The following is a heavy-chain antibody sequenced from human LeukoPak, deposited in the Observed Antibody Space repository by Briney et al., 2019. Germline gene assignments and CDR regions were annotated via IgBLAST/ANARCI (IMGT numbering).Heavy chain of an antibody. V-gene: IGHV3-74*01. CDR3: AREEFQAVDI. CDR1: GFTFSSYW. J-gene: IGHJ3*02. CDR2: INSDGSST. D-gene: IGHD3-10*01. Sequence: GGSLRLSCAASGFTFSSYWMHWVRQAPGNGLVWVSRINSDGSSTSYADSVKGRFTISRDNAKNTLYLQMNSLRAEDTAVYYCAREEFQAVDIRGQGTMVTVSS.